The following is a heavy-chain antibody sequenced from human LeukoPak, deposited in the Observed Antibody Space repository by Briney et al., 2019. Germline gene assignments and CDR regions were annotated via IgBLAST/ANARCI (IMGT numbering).Heavy chain of an antibody. CDR3: AKDLLSGYRLFYFDC. CDR2: ISDKGGNT. V-gene: IGHV3-23*01. J-gene: IGHJ4*02. CDR1: GFPFSIYV. Sequence: GSLRFSCEASGFPFSIYVIGWVRQAPGKGLEWGSSISDKGGNTYYADTVKGRFTISRDNSKNTLYLQMDSLRAEDTAVYYCAKDLLSGYRLFYFDCWGQGTLVTVSS. D-gene: IGHD5-12*01.